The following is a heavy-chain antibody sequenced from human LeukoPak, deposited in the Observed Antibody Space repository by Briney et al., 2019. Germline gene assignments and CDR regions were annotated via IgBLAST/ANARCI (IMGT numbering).Heavy chain of an antibody. D-gene: IGHD2-15*01. Sequence: GASVKVSCKASAGTFSRYAMSWVRQAPGQGLEWMGGVIPIFGTASFAQKFQGRVTITADESTSTAYLELSSLRSEDTAVYYCARTLGYCSADSCFGNNWFDPWGQGTLVTVSS. CDR1: AGTFSRYA. V-gene: IGHV1-69*13. CDR2: VIPIFGTA. CDR3: ARTLGYCSADSCFGNNWFDP. J-gene: IGHJ5*02.